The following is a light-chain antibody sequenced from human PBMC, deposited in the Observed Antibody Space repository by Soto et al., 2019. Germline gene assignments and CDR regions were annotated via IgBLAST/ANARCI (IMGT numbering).Light chain of an antibody. Sequence: EIVMTQSPATVSVSPGERATLSCRASQSVTSTLAWYQQKPGQTPRLLIYDASTRATGVPDRFSGGGSGTEFTLTISSLQSEDFALYFCQQYDDWPRTFGQGTTVEVK. J-gene: IGKJ1*01. CDR2: DAS. CDR1: QSVTST. V-gene: IGKV3-15*01. CDR3: QQYDDWPRT.